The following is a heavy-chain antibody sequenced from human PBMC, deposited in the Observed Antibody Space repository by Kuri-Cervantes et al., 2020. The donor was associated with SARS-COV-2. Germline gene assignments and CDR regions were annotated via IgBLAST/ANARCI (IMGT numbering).Heavy chain of an antibody. CDR2: INPNSGGT. V-gene: IGHV1-2*06. J-gene: IGHJ6*02. CDR3: AREDTAMVTDYYYGMTS. CDR1: GYTFTGYY. Sequence: ASVKVSCKASGYTFTGYYMHWVRQAPGQGLEWMGRINPNSGGTNYAQKFQGRVTMTRDTSISTAYMELSRLRSDDTAVYYCAREDTAMVTDYYYGMTSGAKGPRSPSP. D-gene: IGHD5-18*01.